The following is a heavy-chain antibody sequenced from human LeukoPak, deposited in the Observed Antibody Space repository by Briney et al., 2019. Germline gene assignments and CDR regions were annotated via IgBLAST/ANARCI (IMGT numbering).Heavy chain of an antibody. CDR1: GGSFSGYY. D-gene: IGHD3-10*01. Sequence: SETLSLTCAVYGGSFSGYYWSWLRQPPGKGLEWIGEINHSGSTNYNPSLKSRVTISVDTSKNQFSLKLSSVTAADTAVYYCARTILWFGELPLRRLTRQNWFDPWGQGTLVTVSS. CDR2: INHSGST. J-gene: IGHJ5*02. CDR3: ARTILWFGELPLRRLTRQNWFDP. V-gene: IGHV4-34*01.